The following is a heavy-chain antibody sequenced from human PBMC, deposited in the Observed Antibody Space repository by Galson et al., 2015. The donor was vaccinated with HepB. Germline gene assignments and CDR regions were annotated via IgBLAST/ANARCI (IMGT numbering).Heavy chain of an antibody. CDR1: GFTFDDYG. J-gene: IGHJ4*02. CDR3: ARVASDYGSGSYKAPPDY. CDR2: INKNGATR. Sequence: SLRLSCAASGFTFDDYGMNWVRPAPGKGLEWVSGINKNGATRGYADSVKGRFTISRDNAKNSLYLQMNSLTAGDTALYYCARVASDYGSGSYKAPPDYWGQGTLVTVSS. V-gene: IGHV3-20*04. D-gene: IGHD3-10*01.